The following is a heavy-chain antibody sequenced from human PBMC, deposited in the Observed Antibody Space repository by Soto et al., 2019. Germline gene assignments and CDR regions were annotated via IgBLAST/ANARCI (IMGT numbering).Heavy chain of an antibody. Sequence: QVQLQESGPGLVKPSETLSLTCTVSGGSVSSGSYYWSWIRQPPGKGLEWIGYIYYSGSTNYNPSLKSRATISVDTSKNQFSLKLSSVTAADTAVYYCATSLSTAGSGWYFDYWGQGTLVTVSS. D-gene: IGHD6-19*01. CDR1: GGSVSSGSYY. CDR2: IYYSGST. J-gene: IGHJ4*02. V-gene: IGHV4-61*01. CDR3: ATSLSTAGSGWYFDY.